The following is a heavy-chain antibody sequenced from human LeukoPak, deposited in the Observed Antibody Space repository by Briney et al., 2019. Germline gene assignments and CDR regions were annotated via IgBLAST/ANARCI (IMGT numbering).Heavy chain of an antibody. Sequence: GGSLRLSCAAAGFTFSDYEMNWVRQAPGKGLEWVSYISSTGGTIYYADSVKGRFTISRDNAKNSLYLQMNSLRAEDTAVYYCARGADGVCPFDYWGQGTLVTVSS. J-gene: IGHJ4*02. V-gene: IGHV3-48*03. CDR3: ARGADGVCPFDY. D-gene: IGHD2-8*02. CDR1: GFTFSDYE. CDR2: ISSTGGTI.